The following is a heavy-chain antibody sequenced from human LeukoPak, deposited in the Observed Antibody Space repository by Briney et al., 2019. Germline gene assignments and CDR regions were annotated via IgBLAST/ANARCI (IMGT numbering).Heavy chain of an antibody. D-gene: IGHD6-25*01. Sequence: GGSLRLSCAASGFTFRTYDMYWVRQVTGKGPEWVSVINRAGDAFYPDSVKGRFTVSRDDAKTSLYLQMDSLRAGDTAVYYCARRGVQRDYYHGMDVWGQGTTVTVSS. J-gene: IGHJ6*02. CDR1: GFTFRTYD. CDR2: INRAGDA. CDR3: ARRGVQRDYYHGMDV. V-gene: IGHV3-13*01.